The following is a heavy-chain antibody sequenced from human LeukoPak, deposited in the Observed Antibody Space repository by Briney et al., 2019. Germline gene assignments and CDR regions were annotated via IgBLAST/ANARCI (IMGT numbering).Heavy chain of an antibody. D-gene: IGHD3-10*01. CDR2: IYYSGNT. V-gene: IGHV4-39*01. Sequence: SETLSLTCTVSGGSISSNSIYWGWIRQPPGKGLEWIGSIYYSGNTYYNPSLKSRVTISVDTSKNQFSLKLSSVTAADTAVFYCAIRYYYGSGSYDYWGQGTLVTVSS. CDR3: AIRYYYGSGSYDY. CDR1: GGSISSNSIY. J-gene: IGHJ4*02.